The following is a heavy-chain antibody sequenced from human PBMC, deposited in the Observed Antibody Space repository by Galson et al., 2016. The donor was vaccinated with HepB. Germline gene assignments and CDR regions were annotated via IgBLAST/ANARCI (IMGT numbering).Heavy chain of an antibody. V-gene: IGHV2-70*04. Sequence: PALVKPTQTLTLTCAFSGFSLSTTGMHVDWIRQPPGKALEWLARIDWDDEKFYSTSLQTRLSISKDTSKSQVVLTMTNMEPEDTGTYYCARMRVGLDYWGQGTLVTVSS. J-gene: IGHJ4*02. CDR1: GFSLSTTGMH. D-gene: IGHD3-10*01. CDR3: ARMRVGLDY. CDR2: IDWDDEK.